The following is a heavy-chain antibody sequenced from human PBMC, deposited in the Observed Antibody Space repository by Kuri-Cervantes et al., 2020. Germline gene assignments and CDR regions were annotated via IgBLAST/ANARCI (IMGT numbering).Heavy chain of an antibody. Sequence: LRLSCAVSGGSISSGGYSWSWIRQPPGKGLEWIGYIYHSGSTYYNPSLKSRVTISVDRSKNQFSLKLSSVTAADTAVYYCARVSGTVYNWFDPWGQGTLVTVSS. CDR3: ARVSGTVYNWFDP. J-gene: IGHJ5*02. D-gene: IGHD1-1*01. CDR2: IYHSGST. V-gene: IGHV4-30-2*01. CDR1: GGSISSGGYS.